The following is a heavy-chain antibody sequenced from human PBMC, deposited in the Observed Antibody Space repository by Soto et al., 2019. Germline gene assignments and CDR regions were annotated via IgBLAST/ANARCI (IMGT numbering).Heavy chain of an antibody. V-gene: IGHV2-5*01. J-gene: IGHJ5*02. Sequence: SGATLVHPTQTLTLTCTFSGFSLSTSGVGVGWIRRRPVKALEWLALIYWNDDKLHSPSLKSRLTITKDTSKNQLVLTMTNMDPVDTATYYCAHRHYDILTVHDWFDXLGQGTRVTVSX. D-gene: IGHD3-9*01. CDR2: IYWNDDK. CDR1: GFSLSTSGVG. CDR3: AHRHYDILTVHDWFDX.